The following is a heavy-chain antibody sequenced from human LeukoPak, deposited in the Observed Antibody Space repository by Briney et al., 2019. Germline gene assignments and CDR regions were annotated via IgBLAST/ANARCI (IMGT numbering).Heavy chain of an antibody. V-gene: IGHV1-69*13. CDR2: IIPIFGTA. CDR1: GYTFTSYY. J-gene: IGHJ4*02. Sequence: VASVKVSCKASGYTFTSYYMHWVRQAPGQGLEWMGGIIPIFGTANYAQKFQGRVTITADESTSTAYMELSSLRSEDTAVYYCARVGARPYFDYWGQGTLVTVSS. CDR3: ARVGARPYFDY. D-gene: IGHD3-10*01.